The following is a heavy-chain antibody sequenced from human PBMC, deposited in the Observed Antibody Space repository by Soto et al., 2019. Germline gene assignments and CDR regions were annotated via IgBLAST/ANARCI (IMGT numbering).Heavy chain of an antibody. CDR3: ARDRGHDFPAGYCYALSGLDV. J-gene: IGHJ6*01. CDR1: GYTFIDYY. Sequence: QVQLVQSGAEVKKPGASVKVSCTASGYTFIDYYMHWVRQAPGQGLEWMGWINPSSGGTHYAQKFQGRDAMTRDSSISLGYMELSRPKSDDTTMYYRARDRGHDFPAGYCYALSGLDVCGQRPRVTVSS. D-gene: IGHD2-15*01. V-gene: IGHV1-2*02. CDR2: INPSSGGT.